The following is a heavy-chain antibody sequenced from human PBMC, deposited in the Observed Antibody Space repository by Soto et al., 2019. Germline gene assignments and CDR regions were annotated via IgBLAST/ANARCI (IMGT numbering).Heavy chain of an antibody. CDR2: ISSNGGST. CDR3: ARSGDNGYYFDY. Sequence: PGGSLRLSCAASGFTFSSYAMYWVRQAPGKGLEDVSAISSNGGSTYYANSVKGRFTISRDNSKNTLYLQMGSLRAEDMAVYYCARSGDNGYYFDYWGQGT. D-gene: IGHD3-10*01. J-gene: IGHJ4*02. CDR1: GFTFSSYA. V-gene: IGHV3-64*01.